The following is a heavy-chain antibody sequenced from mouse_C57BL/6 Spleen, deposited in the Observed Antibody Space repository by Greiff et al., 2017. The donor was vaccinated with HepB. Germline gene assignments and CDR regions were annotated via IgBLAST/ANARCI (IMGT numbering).Heavy chain of an antibody. CDR3: ASSYGSSPFYAMDY. CDR2: IGPGSGST. CDR1: GYTFTDYY. D-gene: IGHD1-1*01. J-gene: IGHJ4*01. Sequence: VQLQQSGAQLVKPGASVKISCKASGYTFTDYYINWVKQRPGQGLEWIGKIGPGSGSTYYNEKFKGKATLTADKSSSTAYMQLSSLTSEDSAVYFCASSYGSSPFYAMDYWGQGTSVTVSS. V-gene: IGHV1-77*01.